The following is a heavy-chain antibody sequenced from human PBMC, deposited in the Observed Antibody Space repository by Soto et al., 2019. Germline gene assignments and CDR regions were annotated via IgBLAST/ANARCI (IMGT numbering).Heavy chain of an antibody. CDR2: MNPNSGNT. D-gene: IGHD2-15*01. CDR1: GYTFTSYD. J-gene: IGHJ6*03. V-gene: IGHV1-8*01. CDR3: ARERYCSGGSCYPFYYYYMDV. Sequence: QVQLVQSGAEVKKPGASVKVSCKASGYTFTSYDINWVRQATGQGLEWMGWMNPNSGNTGYAQKLQGRVTMTRNTSLSTAYMELSSLRSEDTAVYYCARERYCSGGSCYPFYYYYMDVWGKGTTVTVSS.